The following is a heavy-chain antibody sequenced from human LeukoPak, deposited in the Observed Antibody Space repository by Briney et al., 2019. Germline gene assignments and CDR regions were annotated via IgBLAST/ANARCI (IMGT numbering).Heavy chain of an antibody. CDR2: IWYDGSIK. CDR3: AKADEMNMDY. J-gene: IGHJ4*02. D-gene: IGHD2/OR15-2a*01. Sequence: GGSLRLSCAGSGFIFSQFWMHWVRQAPGKGLEWVAVIWYDGSIKYYADSVKGRFTISKDNSKNTLDLQMNSLRAEDTAVYYCAKADEMNMDYWGQGTLVTVSS. V-gene: IGHV3-33*06. CDR1: GFIFSQFW.